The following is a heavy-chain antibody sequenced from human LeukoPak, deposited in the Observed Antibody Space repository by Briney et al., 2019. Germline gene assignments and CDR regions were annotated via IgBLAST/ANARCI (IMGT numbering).Heavy chain of an antibody. J-gene: IGHJ5*02. CDR3: ARDRNPLYYDFWSGYST. Sequence: GGSLRLSCAASGFTFSSYSMNWVRQAPGKGLEWVSYINSSSSTIYYADSVKGRLTISRDNAKNSMYLQMNSLRAEDTAVYYCARDRNPLYYDFWSGYSTWGQGTLVTVSS. CDR1: GFTFSSYS. V-gene: IGHV3-48*01. CDR2: INSSSSTI. D-gene: IGHD3-3*01.